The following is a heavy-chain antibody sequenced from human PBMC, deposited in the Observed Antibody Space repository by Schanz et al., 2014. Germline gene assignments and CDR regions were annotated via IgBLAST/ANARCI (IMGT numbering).Heavy chain of an antibody. CDR2: ISYDGNNE. CDR1: GFTFSSYG. CDR3: ARPSDSSWYMDV. D-gene: IGHD2-21*02. V-gene: IGHV3-30*03. Sequence: VQLVESGGGLVKPGGSLRLSCAASGFTFSSYGMHWVRQAPGKGLEWVAVISYDGNNEDYADSVKGRFSISRDNSQNTLYLQMNSLRAEDTAVYYCARPSDSSWYMDVWGKGTTVTVSS. J-gene: IGHJ6*03.